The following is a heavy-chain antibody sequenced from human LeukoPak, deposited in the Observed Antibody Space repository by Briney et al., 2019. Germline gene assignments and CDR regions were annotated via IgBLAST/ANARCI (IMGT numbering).Heavy chain of an antibody. Sequence: SETLSLTCTVSGGFISSYYWSWARQPPGKGLEWIGYIYYSGSTTYNPSLKSRVTISIDTSKNQFSLRLTSVTAADTAVYYCARGGDTSGWYVFDYWGRGTLVTVSS. D-gene: IGHD6-19*01. V-gene: IGHV4-59*01. J-gene: IGHJ4*02. CDR3: ARGGDTSGWYVFDY. CDR2: IYYSGST. CDR1: GGFISSYY.